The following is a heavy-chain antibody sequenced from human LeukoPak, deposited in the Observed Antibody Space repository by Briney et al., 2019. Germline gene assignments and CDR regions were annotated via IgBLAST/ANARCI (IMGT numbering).Heavy chain of an antibody. V-gene: IGHV3-23*01. CDR1: GFTFGKYW. CDR3: AKGLYDYALDV. Sequence: GGSLRLSCVASGFTFGKYWMSWVRQAPGKGLDWVALIGARDGRTYYADPVKGRFTISRDNFKNTLYLQMNSLRAEDTAIYYCAKGLYDYALDVWGQGTAVTVSS. J-gene: IGHJ6*02. CDR2: IGARDGRT.